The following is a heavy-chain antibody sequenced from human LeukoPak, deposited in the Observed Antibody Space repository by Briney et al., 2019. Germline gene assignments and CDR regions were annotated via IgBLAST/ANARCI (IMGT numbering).Heavy chain of an antibody. Sequence: SQTLSLSCAISGDSVSSNSAAWNWIRQSPSRGLEWLGRTYYSSKWYNDYAVSVKSRITINPDTSKNQFSLQLNSVTPEDTALYYCARGAVAVRNAFDIWGQGTMVTVSS. CDR3: ARGAVAVRNAFDI. V-gene: IGHV6-1*01. CDR1: GDSVSSNSAA. CDR2: TYYSSKWYN. J-gene: IGHJ3*02. D-gene: IGHD6-19*01.